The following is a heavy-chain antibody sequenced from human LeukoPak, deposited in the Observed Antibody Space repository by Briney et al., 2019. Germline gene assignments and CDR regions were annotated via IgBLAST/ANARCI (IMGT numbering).Heavy chain of an antibody. CDR2: ISDDGNND. CDR3: ARSQSTFLLYYYDSSGFLIKD. V-gene: IGHV3-30-3*01. D-gene: IGHD3-22*01. Sequence: GALRLSCAASGFTFNNFAMHWVRQAPGKGLEWVAVISDDGNNDYYADSVQGRFTISRDNSKNTLYLQMSSLRAEDTAMYYCARSQSTFLLYYYDSSGFLIKDWGQGTLLTVSS. J-gene: IGHJ4*02. CDR1: GFTFNNFA.